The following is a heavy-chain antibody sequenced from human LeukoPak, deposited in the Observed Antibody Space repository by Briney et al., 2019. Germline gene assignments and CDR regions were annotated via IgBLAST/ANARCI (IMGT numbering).Heavy chain of an antibody. CDR1: GYTFTGYY. V-gene: IGHV1-2*06. CDR2: INPNSGGT. D-gene: IGHD3-22*01. CDR3: ARGRLLRRGYYYGVDY. J-gene: IGHJ4*02. Sequence: VASVKVSCKASGYTFTGYYMHWVRQAPGQGLEWMGRINPNSGGTNYAQKFQGRVTMTRDTAISTAYMEPSRLRSDDTAVYYCARGRLLRRGYYYGVDYWGQGTLVTVSS.